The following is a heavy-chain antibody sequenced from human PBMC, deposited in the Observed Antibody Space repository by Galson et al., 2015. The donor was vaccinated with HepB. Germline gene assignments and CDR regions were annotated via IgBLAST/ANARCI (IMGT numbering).Heavy chain of an antibody. CDR3: SRGPRRLDF. V-gene: IGHV3-11*05. CDR1: GFSFSGSY. Sequence: SLRLSCAASGFSFSGSYMSWVRQTPEEGLEWIAYISGDSADIQYEDSVKGRFTISRDNARSSLFLQMNSLRAGDTAIYYCSRGPRRLDFWGQGALVTVSS. CDR2: ISGDSADI. J-gene: IGHJ4*02.